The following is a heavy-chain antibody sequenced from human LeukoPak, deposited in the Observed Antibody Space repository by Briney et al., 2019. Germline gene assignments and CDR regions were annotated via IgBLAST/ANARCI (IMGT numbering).Heavy chain of an antibody. D-gene: IGHD5-24*01. CDR1: GGSISSYY. Sequence: SETLSLTCTVSGGSISSYYWSWIRQPPGKGLEWIGYIYYSGSTNYNPSLKSRVTISVDTSKNQFSLKLSSVTAADTAVYYCARDSWGGMASFDYWGQGTLVTVSS. CDR2: IYYSGST. J-gene: IGHJ4*02. CDR3: ARDSWGGMASFDY. V-gene: IGHV4-59*01.